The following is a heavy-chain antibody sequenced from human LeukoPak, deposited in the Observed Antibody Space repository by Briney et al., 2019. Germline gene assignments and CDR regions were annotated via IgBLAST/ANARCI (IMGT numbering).Heavy chain of an antibody. CDR3: TKGTIWLPFDY. CDR2: ISGSGGST. CDR1: GFTFSNYA. Sequence: PGGSLRLSCAASGFTFSNYAMSWARQAPGKRLEWVSAISGSGGSTYYADSVKGRFTISRDNSKNTLYLQMNSLRAEDTAVYYCTKGTIWLPFDYWGQGTLVTVSS. J-gene: IGHJ4*02. D-gene: IGHD5-18*01. V-gene: IGHV3-23*01.